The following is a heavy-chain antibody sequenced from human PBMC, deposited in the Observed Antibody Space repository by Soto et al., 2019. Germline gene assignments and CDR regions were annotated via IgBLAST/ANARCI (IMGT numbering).Heavy chain of an antibody. CDR2: ISSSSSYI. D-gene: IGHD4-17*01. CDR3: AREAETTVVTPSYWYFDL. V-gene: IGHV3-21*01. Sequence: GGSLRLSCAASGFTFSSYSMNWVRQAPGKGLEWVSSISSSSSYIYYADSVKGRFTISRDNAKNSLYLQMNSLRAEDTAVYYCAREAETTVVTPSYWYFDLWGRGTLVTVSS. CDR1: GFTFSSYS. J-gene: IGHJ2*01.